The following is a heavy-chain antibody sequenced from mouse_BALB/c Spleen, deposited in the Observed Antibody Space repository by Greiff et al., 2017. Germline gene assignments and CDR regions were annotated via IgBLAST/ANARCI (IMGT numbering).Heavy chain of an antibody. CDR1: GFTFSSYG. D-gene: IGHD3-3*01. J-gene: IGHJ3*01. V-gene: IGHV5-6*01. Sequence: EVKLVESGGDLVKPGGSLKLSCAASGFTFSSYGMTWVRQTPDKRLEWVATISSGGSYTYYPDSVKGRFTISRDNAKNTQYLQMSSLKSEDTAMYYCAKGRGLLEMAYWGQGTLVTVSA. CDR3: AKGRGLLEMAY. CDR2: ISSGGSYT.